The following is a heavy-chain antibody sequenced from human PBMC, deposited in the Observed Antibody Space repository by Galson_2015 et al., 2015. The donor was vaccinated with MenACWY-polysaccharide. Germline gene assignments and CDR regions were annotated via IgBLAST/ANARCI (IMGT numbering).Heavy chain of an antibody. CDR3: AGGGISRAPQFDF. Sequence: SLRLSCAASGFTFSSYAMSWVRQAPGKGLEWVTSISGTGGDTYYADSVKGRFTISRDNSKNTLYLQMYSLRAEDTALYYCAGGGISRAPQFDFWGQGTLVTVSS. CDR1: GFTFSSYA. J-gene: IGHJ4*02. D-gene: IGHD3-16*01. CDR2: ISGTGGDT. V-gene: IGHV3-23*01.